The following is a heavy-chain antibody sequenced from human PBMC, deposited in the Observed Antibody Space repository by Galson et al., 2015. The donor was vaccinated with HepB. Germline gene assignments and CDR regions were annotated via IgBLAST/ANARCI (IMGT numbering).Heavy chain of an antibody. D-gene: IGHD3-22*01. CDR1: GFTFSSYG. CDR2: IWYDGSNK. J-gene: IGHJ4*02. CDR3: ARGLLYYYDSSGSSDY. V-gene: IGHV3-33*01. Sequence: SLRLSCAASGFTFSSYGMHWVRQAPGKGLEWVAVIWYDGSNKYYADSVKGRFTISRDNSKNTLYLQMNSLRAEDTAVYYCARGLLYYYDSSGSSDYWGQGTLVTVSS.